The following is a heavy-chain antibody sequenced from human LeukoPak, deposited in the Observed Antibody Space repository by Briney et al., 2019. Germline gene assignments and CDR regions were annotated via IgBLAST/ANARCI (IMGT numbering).Heavy chain of an antibody. J-gene: IGHJ4*02. CDR1: GFTFSDYA. CDR3: ARVWMRSFDY. Sequence: LRLSCAASGFTFSDYAMHWVRHAPGKGLEWIGYIYHSGSTYYNPSLKSRVTISVDRSENQFSLKLSSVTAADTAVYYCARVWMRSFDYWGQGTLVTVSS. V-gene: IGHV4-30-2*01. D-gene: IGHD5-12*01. CDR2: IYHSGST.